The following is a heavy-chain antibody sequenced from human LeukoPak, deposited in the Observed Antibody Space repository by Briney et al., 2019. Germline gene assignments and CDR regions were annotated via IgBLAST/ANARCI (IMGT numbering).Heavy chain of an antibody. D-gene: IGHD1-26*01. V-gene: IGHV3-74*01. Sequence: PGGSLRLSCSASGFTPSSYWMHWVRQAPGKGLVWVPRINTDGSSTNYADSVKGRFTVSRDDAKNTLYLQMNSLRAEDTAVYYCARVIGWDEPFDIWGQGTMVTVSS. CDR1: GFTPSSYW. J-gene: IGHJ3*02. CDR3: ARVIGWDEPFDI. CDR2: INTDGSST.